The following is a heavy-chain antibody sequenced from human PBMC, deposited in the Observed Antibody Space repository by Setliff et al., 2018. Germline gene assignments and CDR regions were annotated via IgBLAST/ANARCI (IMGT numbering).Heavy chain of an antibody. Sequence: ASVKVSCKASGYPFISYDINWVRQAPGQGLEWMGWINTNTGNPTYAQDFTGRFVFSLDTSVSTAYLQISSLKAEDTALYYCARASRFGTIKYRGDYYMDVWGKGTTVTVSS. J-gene: IGHJ6*03. D-gene: IGHD3-10*01. CDR1: GYPFISYD. CDR3: ARASRFGTIKYRGDYYMDV. V-gene: IGHV7-4-1*02. CDR2: INTNTGNP.